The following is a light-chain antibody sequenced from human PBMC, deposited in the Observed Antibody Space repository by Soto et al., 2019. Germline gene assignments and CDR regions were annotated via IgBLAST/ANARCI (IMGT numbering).Light chain of an antibody. CDR1: QSVSSSY. CDR2: GAS. Sequence: EIVLTQSPGTLSLSPGDRATLSCRTSQSVSSSYLAWYQQKPGQAPRLLIYGASRRATGIPDRFSGSGSGTDVTLTISRLEPEDFAVYFCQQYASSSYPFGQGTKLEIK. V-gene: IGKV3-20*01. CDR3: QQYASSSYP. J-gene: IGKJ2*01.